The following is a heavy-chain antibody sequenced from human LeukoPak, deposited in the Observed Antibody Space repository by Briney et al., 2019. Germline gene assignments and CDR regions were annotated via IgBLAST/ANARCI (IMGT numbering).Heavy chain of an antibody. CDR3: ARVFSGWGY. J-gene: IGHJ4*02. D-gene: IGHD6-19*01. Sequence: GGSLRLSCAASGFTFSSYAMHWVRQAPGKGLEWVAVISYDGSNKYYADSVKGRFTISRDNSKNTLYLQMNSLRAEDTAVYYCARVFSGWGYWGQGTLVTVSS. CDR2: ISYDGSNK. CDR1: GFTFSSYA. V-gene: IGHV3-30-3*01.